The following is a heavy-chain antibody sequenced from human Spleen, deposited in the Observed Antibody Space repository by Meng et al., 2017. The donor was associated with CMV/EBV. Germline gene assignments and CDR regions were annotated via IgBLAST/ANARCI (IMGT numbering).Heavy chain of an antibody. CDR1: GASISGYY. Sequence: SETLSLTCTVSGASISGYYWSWIRQPPGKGLQWIGSIFYSGTTYLNPSLKSRITMSVDTSNNHFSLRLSSVTAADTTVYYCARAGWNQFFDRWGRGTLVTVSS. V-gene: IGHV4-59*12. CDR2: IFYSGTT. CDR3: ARAGWNQFFDR. J-gene: IGHJ4*02. D-gene: IGHD1-1*01.